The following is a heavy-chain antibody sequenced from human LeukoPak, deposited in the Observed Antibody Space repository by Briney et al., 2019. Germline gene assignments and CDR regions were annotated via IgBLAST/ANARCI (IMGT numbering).Heavy chain of an antibody. D-gene: IGHD3-22*01. Sequence: GGSLRLSCAASGFTFSSYAMSWVRQAPGKGLEWVSAISGSGGSTYYADSVKGRFTISRDNSKNTLYLQLSSLRAEDTAVYYCAKHRDNGDSSGYHDFDFWGQGTLVTVSS. CDR1: GFTFSSYA. CDR3: AKHRDNGDSSGYHDFDF. V-gene: IGHV3-23*01. CDR2: ISGSGGST. J-gene: IGHJ4*02.